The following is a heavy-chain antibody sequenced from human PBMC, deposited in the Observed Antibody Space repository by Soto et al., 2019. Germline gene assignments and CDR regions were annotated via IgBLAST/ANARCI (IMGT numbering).Heavy chain of an antibody. D-gene: IGHD5-12*01. CDR3: AKGARDVDS. J-gene: IGHJ4*02. CDR1: GFTFSSQT. CDR2: ISSSGST. V-gene: IGHV3-23*01. Sequence: EVQLLESGGGLVQPGGSLRLPCAASGFTFSSQTMSWVRQAPGKGLEWVSVISSSGSTSYTDSVEGRFTISKDSSKNTLYLQLNSLRVEDTAVYYCAKGARDVDSWGQGTLVTVSS.